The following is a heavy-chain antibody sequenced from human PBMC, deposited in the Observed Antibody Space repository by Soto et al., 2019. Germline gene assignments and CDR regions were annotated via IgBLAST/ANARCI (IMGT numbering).Heavy chain of an antibody. CDR2: LYDVDGT. J-gene: IGHJ3*02. D-gene: IGHD4-17*01. V-gene: IGHV3-53*01. CDR3: ASWHLREHAYDI. Sequence: DVQLVESGGGLIQPGESLRLSCAAFGLTVSGKKYMAWVRQAPGKGLEWVSALYDVDGTYYADSVKGRFTTSRDSSKTIVYLQMNSLRPDDTAVYYCASWHLREHAYDIWGLGTTVTVSS. CDR1: GLTVSGKKY.